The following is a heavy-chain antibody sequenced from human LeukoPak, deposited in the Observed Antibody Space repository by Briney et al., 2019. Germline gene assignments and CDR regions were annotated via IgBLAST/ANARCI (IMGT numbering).Heavy chain of an antibody. V-gene: IGHV3-74*01. D-gene: IGHD6-19*01. J-gene: IGHJ4*02. CDR2: INTDGTVT. CDR1: GFTFSKYW. CDR3: ATKQWLAPPPDS. Sequence: GGSLRLSCAASGFTFSKYWMLWVRQAPGKGLESVSRINTDGTVTTYADSVKGQFTVSRDNADNTMFLQMNSVRDEDTAVYYCATKQWLAPPPDSWGQGTPVTVSS.